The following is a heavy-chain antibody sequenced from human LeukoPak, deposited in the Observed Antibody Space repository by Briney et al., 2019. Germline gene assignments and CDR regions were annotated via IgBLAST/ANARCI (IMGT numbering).Heavy chain of an antibody. D-gene: IGHD1-1*01. V-gene: IGHV4-4*07. Sequence: SETLSLTCTVSGGSISSYYWSWIRQPAGKGLEWIGRIYTSGSTNYNPSLKSRVTMSVDTSKNQFSLKLSSVTAADTAVYYCARLDWNVAISALDAFDFWGQGTMVTVSS. CDR3: ARLDWNVAISALDAFDF. J-gene: IGHJ3*01. CDR1: GGSISSYY. CDR2: IYTSGST.